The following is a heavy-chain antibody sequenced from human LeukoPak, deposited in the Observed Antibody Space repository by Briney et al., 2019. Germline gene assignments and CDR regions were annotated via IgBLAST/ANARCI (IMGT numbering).Heavy chain of an antibody. Sequence: ASVKVSCKASGYTFTRRYMHWVRQAPGQGLEWMAIINPSGGSTGYAQKFRDRLTVTRDTSTNTVYMELSSLMSEDTAVYYCGREGITGTTGDYWGQGTLVTVSS. D-gene: IGHD1-7*01. CDR3: GREGITGTTGDY. J-gene: IGHJ4*02. V-gene: IGHV1-46*01. CDR1: GYTFTRRY. CDR2: INPSGGST.